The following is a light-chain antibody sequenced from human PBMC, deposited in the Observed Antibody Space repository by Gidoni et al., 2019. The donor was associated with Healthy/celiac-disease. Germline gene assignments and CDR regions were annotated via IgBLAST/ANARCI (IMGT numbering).Light chain of an antibody. Sequence: DIVLTQYPGTLSLSAGERATLSCRASQSVSSSYLAWYQQKPGQAPRLLIHGASSRATGIPDRCSGSGSGTDFTLTISRLEPEDFAVYYCQQYGSSPRSFGQGTKLEIK. CDR3: QQYGSSPRS. CDR1: QSVSSSY. V-gene: IGKV3-20*01. CDR2: GAS. J-gene: IGKJ2*03.